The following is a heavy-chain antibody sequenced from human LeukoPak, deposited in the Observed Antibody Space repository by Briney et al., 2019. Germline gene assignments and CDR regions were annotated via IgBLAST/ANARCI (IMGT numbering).Heavy chain of an antibody. CDR2: IIPIFGTA. D-gene: IGHD2-2*01. CDR1: GGTFSSYA. Sequence: SVKVSCKASGGTFSSYAISWERQAPGQGLEWMGGIIPIFGTANYAQKFQGRVTITTDESTSTAYMELSSLRSEDTAVYYCARMIPAAHLYYFDYWGQGTLVTVSS. J-gene: IGHJ4*02. CDR3: ARMIPAAHLYYFDY. V-gene: IGHV1-69*05.